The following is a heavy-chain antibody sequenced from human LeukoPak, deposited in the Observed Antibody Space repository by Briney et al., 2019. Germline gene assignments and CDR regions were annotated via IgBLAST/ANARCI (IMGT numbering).Heavy chain of an antibody. CDR2: IYDSGST. V-gene: IGHV4-59*01. CDR3: ARVGGTNYYYYGMDV. Sequence: PSETLSLTCTVSGGSISSYYWSWIRQPPGKGLEWIGYIYDSGSTNYNPSLKSRVTISVDASKNQFSLKLSSVTAADTAVYYCARVGGTNYYYYGMDVWGQGTTVTVSS. D-gene: IGHD1-1*01. J-gene: IGHJ6*02. CDR1: GGSISSYY.